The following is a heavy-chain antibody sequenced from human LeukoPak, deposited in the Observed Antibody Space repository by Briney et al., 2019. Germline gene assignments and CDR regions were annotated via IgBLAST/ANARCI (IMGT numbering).Heavy chain of an antibody. V-gene: IGHV3-74*01. CDR2: INSDGSST. J-gene: IGHJ4*02. D-gene: IGHD4-17*01. Sequence: GGSLRLSCAASGFTFSNYWMHWVRQAPGRGLVWVSRINSDGSSTTSADYVKGRFTISRDNAKNTLYLQMNSLRAEDTAVYYCAKGGATVIDYWGQGTLVTVSS. CDR3: AKGGATVIDY. CDR1: GFTFSNYW.